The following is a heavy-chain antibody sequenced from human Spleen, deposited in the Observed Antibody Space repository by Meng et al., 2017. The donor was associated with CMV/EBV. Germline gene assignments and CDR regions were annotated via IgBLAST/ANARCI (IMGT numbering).Heavy chain of an antibody. V-gene: IGHV3-23*01. CDR1: GFTFNNYA. CDR2: ISGNGAST. Sequence: GGSLRLSCAGSGFTFNNYAISWVRQAPGKGLEWVSTISGNGASTYYADSVKGRLTISRDNSKSTLYLQMNSLRAEDTAIYYCAKVDIVVVPAAILVIAEYFHHWGQGTLVTVSS. J-gene: IGHJ1*01. D-gene: IGHD2-2*02. CDR3: AKVDIVVVPAAILVIAEYFHH.